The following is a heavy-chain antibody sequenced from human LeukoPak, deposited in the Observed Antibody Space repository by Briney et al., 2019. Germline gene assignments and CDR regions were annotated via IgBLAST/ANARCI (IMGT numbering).Heavy chain of an antibody. CDR3: ARVGDDIVAGGSWFDP. Sequence: ASVKVSCKASGGTFSSYAISWVRQAPGQGLEWMGGIIPIFGTPNYAQKFQGRVTITAEKSTSTTYMELSSLRSEDTAVYYCARVGDDIVAGGSWFDPWGQGTLVTVSS. J-gene: IGHJ5*02. V-gene: IGHV1-69*06. CDR2: IIPIFGTP. CDR1: GGTFSSYA. D-gene: IGHD5-12*01.